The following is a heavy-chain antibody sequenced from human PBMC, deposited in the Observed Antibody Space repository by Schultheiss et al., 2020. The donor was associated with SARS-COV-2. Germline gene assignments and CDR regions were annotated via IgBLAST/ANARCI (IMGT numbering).Heavy chain of an antibody. V-gene: IGHV4-59*01. Sequence: SETLSLTCTVSGGSISSYYWSWIRQPPGKGLECIGYIYYSGITNYNPSLKSRVTISVDTSKNQFSLKLSSVTAADTAVYYCARGIAAAGTKEFDYWGQGTLVTVSS. CDR3: ARGIAAAGTKEFDY. D-gene: IGHD6-13*01. CDR2: IYYSGIT. J-gene: IGHJ4*02. CDR1: GGSISSYY.